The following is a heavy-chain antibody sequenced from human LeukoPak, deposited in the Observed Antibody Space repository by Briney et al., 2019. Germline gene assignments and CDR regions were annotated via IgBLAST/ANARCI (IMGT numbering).Heavy chain of an antibody. V-gene: IGHV3-11*01. CDR2: ISSSGSTI. D-gene: IGHD3-10*01. CDR3: ARDRYYGSGSYPGDY. CDR1: GFTFSDYC. Sequence: PGGPLRLSCAASGFTFSDYCMSWIRQAPGKGLEWVSYISSSGSTIYYADSVKGRFTISRDNAKNSLYLQMNSLRAEDTAVYYCARDRYYGSGSYPGDYWGQGTLVTVSS. J-gene: IGHJ4*02.